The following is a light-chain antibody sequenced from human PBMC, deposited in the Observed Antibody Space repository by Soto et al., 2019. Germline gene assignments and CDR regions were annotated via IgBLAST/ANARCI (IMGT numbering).Light chain of an antibody. CDR3: QQYGSSPIT. J-gene: IGKJ5*01. Sequence: DIVLTQSPDTLSLSPGERATLSCRASQSVTYDQLAWYRQTPGQAPRLLIYGASSRAAGIPDRFSGSGSGTDFTLTISRLEPEDFAVYYCQQYGSSPITFGQGTRLEIK. CDR1: QSVTYDQ. V-gene: IGKV3-20*01. CDR2: GAS.